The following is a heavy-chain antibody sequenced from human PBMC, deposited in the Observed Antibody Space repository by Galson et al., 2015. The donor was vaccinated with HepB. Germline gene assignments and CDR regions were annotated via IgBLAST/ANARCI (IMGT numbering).Heavy chain of an antibody. J-gene: IGHJ4*02. CDR1: GFTFSSYS. CDR3: ARDRLAVAGILLDY. V-gene: IGHV3-21*04. Sequence: SLRLSCAASGFTFSSYSMNWVRQAPGKGLEWVSSISSSSNKYYADSVKGRFTISRDNSKNTLYLQMNSLKAEDTAVYYCARDRLAVAGILLDYWGQGTLVTVSS. D-gene: IGHD6-19*01. CDR2: ISSSSNK.